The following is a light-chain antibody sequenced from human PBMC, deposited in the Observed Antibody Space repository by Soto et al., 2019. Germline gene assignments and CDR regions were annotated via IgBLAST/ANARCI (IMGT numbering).Light chain of an antibody. CDR3: QQRSNWPPRHT. J-gene: IGKJ4*01. V-gene: IGKV3-11*01. CDR1: QSVSSY. CDR2: DAS. Sequence: EIVLTQSPATLSLSPGERATLSCRASQSVSSYLAWYQQKPGQAPRLLIYDASNRATGIPARFSGSGSGTDFPLTISSLEPEDFAVYYCQQRSNWPPRHTFGGGTKVEIK.